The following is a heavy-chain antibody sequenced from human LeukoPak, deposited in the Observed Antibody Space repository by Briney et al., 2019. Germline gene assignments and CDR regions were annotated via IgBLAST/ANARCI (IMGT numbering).Heavy chain of an antibody. Sequence: PGGSLRLSCAASGFTYSSYAMHWVHQAPGKGLEYVSAISSNGGSTYYANSVKGRFTISRDNSKNTLYLQMGSLRAEDMAVYYCATSGSYPVDYWGQGTLVTVSS. V-gene: IGHV3-64*01. J-gene: IGHJ4*02. CDR2: ISSNGGST. D-gene: IGHD1-26*01. CDR3: ATSGSYPVDY. CDR1: GFTYSSYA.